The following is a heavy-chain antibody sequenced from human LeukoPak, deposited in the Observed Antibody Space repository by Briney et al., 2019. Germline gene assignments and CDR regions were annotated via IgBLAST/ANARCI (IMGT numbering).Heavy chain of an antibody. CDR3: AKQSYARSLGE. D-gene: IGHD2-8*01. Sequence: PGGSLRVSCATSGFPFIDFSMSWVRQAQGKGLEWISTTNSGGSSSDYAESVKGRFTISRDNSKNTLYLQMSSLRVEDTAMYYCAKQSYARSLGEGGPGTLVTVSS. CDR1: GFPFIDFS. J-gene: IGHJ4*02. CDR2: TNSGGSSS. V-gene: IGHV3-23*01.